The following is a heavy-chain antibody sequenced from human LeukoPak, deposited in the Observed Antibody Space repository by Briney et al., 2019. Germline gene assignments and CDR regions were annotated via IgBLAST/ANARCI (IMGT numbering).Heavy chain of an antibody. V-gene: IGHV4-4*02. D-gene: IGHD3-3*01. J-gene: IGHJ4*02. Sequence: PSETLSLTCAVSGGSISSSNWWSWVRQPPGKGLEWIGEIYHSGSTNYNPSLKSRVTISVDKSKNHFSLKLSSVTAADTAVYYCARDRSWRSGYYGYFDYWGQGTLVTVSS. CDR3: ARDRSWRSGYYGYFDY. CDR1: GGSISSSNW. CDR2: IYHSGST.